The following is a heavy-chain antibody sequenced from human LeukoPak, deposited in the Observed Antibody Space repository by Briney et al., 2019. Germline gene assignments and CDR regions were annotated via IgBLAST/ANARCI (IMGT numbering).Heavy chain of an antibody. CDR1: GFTFSSYS. D-gene: IGHD3-9*01. V-gene: IGHV3-21*01. CDR3: ARHFSLFGDILTGYYKPFDY. Sequence: GGSLRLSCAASGFTFSSYSMNWVRQAPGKGLEWVSSISSSSSYIYYADSVKGRFTISRDNAKNSLYLQMNSLRAEDTAVYYCARHFSLFGDILTGYYKPFDYWGQGTLVTVSS. CDR2: ISSSSSYI. J-gene: IGHJ4*02.